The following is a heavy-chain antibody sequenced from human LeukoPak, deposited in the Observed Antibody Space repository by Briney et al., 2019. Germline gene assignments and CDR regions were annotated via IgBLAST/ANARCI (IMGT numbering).Heavy chain of an antibody. D-gene: IGHD3-16*01. CDR3: ARDRSRFLGLCYFDY. Sequence: GASVNVSCKASGYTFTGYYMHWVRQAPGQGLEWMGWINPNSGGTNYAQKFQGRVTMTRDTSISTAYMELSRLRSDDTAVYYCARDRSRFLGLCYFDYWGQGTLVTVSS. CDR1: GYTFTGYY. J-gene: IGHJ4*02. V-gene: IGHV1-2*02. CDR2: INPNSGGT.